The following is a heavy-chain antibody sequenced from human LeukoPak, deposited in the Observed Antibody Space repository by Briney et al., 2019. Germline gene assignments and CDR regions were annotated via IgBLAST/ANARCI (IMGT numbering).Heavy chain of an antibody. CDR3: ARRGGSGRSFDY. J-gene: IGHJ4*02. Sequence: SETLSLTCTVSGGSVSSGTYYWSWIRQPPGKGLEWIGYIYHTGSTNYNPSLKSRLTISVDTSENQFSLKLSSVTAADTAVYYCARRGGSGRSFDYWGQGTLVTVSS. CDR2: IYHTGST. V-gene: IGHV4-61*01. CDR1: GGSVSSGTYY. D-gene: IGHD3-10*01.